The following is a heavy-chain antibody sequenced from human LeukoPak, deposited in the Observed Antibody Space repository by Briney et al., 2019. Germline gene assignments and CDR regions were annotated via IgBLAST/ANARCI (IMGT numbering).Heavy chain of an antibody. CDR3: ARAGLGYSYGFDY. J-gene: IGHJ4*02. Sequence: PSETLSLTCSVSGDSISRYYWSWVRQPAGKGLEWIVRVYTSGSTNYNPSLKSRVTMSLDPSKNQFSLKLSSVTAVDTAVYYCARAGLGYSYGFDYWGQGTLVTVSS. CDR1: GDSISRYY. V-gene: IGHV4-4*07. D-gene: IGHD5-18*01. CDR2: VYTSGST.